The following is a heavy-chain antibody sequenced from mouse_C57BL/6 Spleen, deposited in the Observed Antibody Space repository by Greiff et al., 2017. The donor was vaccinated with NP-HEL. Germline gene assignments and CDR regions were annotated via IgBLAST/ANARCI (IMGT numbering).Heavy chain of an antibody. V-gene: IGHV1-81*01. CDR3: ARGIYYGNYEGGYYFDY. CDR1: GYTFTSYG. Sequence: VQLQQSGAELARPGASVKLSCKASGYTFTSYGISWVKQRTGQGLEWIGEIYPRSGNTYYNEKFKGKATLTADKSSSTAYMELRSLTSEDSAVYFGARGIYYGNYEGGYYFDYWGQGTTLTVSS. D-gene: IGHD2-1*01. CDR2: IYPRSGNT. J-gene: IGHJ2*01.